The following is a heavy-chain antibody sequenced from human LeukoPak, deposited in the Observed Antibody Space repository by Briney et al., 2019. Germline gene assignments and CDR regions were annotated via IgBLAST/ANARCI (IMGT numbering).Heavy chain of an antibody. J-gene: IGHJ5*02. CDR1: GFTFSDHY. CDR3: ARGYHPYSSGQFSNWFDP. V-gene: IGHV3-7*01. CDR2: IKQDGSEK. D-gene: IGHD6-19*01. Sequence: GGSLRLSCAASGFTFSDHYMSWIRQTPGKGLEWVANIKQDGSEKYYVDSVKGRFTISRDNAKNSLYLQMNSLRAEDTAVYYCARGYHPYSSGQFSNWFDPWGQGTLVTVSS.